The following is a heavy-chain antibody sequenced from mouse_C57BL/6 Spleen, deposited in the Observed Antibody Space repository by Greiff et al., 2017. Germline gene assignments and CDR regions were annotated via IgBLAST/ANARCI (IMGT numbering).Heavy chain of an antibody. D-gene: IGHD2-4*01. Sequence: VQLQQSGPELVKPGASVKISCKASGYSFTSYYIHWVKQRPGQGLEWIGWIYPGSGNTKYNEKFKGKATLTADTSSSTAYMQLSSLTSEDSAVYYCARNGDDYPWFAYWGQGTLVTVSA. J-gene: IGHJ3*01. CDR1: GYSFTSYY. V-gene: IGHV1-66*01. CDR2: IYPGSGNT. CDR3: ARNGDDYPWFAY.